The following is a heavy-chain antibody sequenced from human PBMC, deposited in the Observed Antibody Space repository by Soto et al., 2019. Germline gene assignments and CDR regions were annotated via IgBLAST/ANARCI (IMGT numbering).Heavy chain of an antibody. Sequence: QITLKESGPPLVRPAQTLTLTCAFSGFSFTTTSMGVAWIRQPPGKALEWLALIYWDDDQRYSPSLKDRLIISKDTSRSRVVLTISNMNPEDTGTYFCAHAGDYDLLSFDHWGPGTLVTVSS. V-gene: IGHV2-5*02. CDR2: IYWDDDQ. D-gene: IGHD4-17*01. CDR3: AHAGDYDLLSFDH. J-gene: IGHJ4*02. CDR1: GFSFTTTSMG.